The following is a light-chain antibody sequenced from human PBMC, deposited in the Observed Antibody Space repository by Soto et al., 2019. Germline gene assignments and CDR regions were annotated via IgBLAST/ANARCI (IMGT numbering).Light chain of an antibody. J-gene: IGKJ4*01. CDR1: QGINSY. CDR3: QQYNSYPLT. CDR2: AAS. V-gene: IGKV1D-16*01. Sequence: DVQMTQSPSSLSASVGDRVTITCRASQGINSYLAWYQQKPGNAPKSLIYAASSLQTGVPSRFSGSESGTDFTLTINNLQPEDSATYYCQQYNSYPLTFGGGTKVEIK.